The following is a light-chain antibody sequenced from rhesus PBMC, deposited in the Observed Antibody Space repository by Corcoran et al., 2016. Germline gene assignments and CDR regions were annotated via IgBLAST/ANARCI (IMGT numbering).Light chain of an antibody. J-gene: IGKJ3*01. CDR2: KAT. Sequence: DIQMTQSPSSLSASVGDKVTITCRASQGISSWLAWYQQKPGKAPNLLIYKATSLQSGVPSRFSGSGSATEFTLTISSLQPEEFATYYCLQYSISRIFTVGPGTKLDIK. CDR3: LQYSISRIFT. CDR1: QGISSW. V-gene: IGKV1-22*01.